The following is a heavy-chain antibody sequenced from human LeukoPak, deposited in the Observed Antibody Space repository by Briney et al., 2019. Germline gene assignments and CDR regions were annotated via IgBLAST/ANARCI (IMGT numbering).Heavy chain of an antibody. CDR1: GGTFSSYA. V-gene: IGHV1-69*05. CDR2: IIPIFGTA. Sequence: GASVKVSCKASGGTFSSYAISWVRQAPGQGLEWMGGIIPIFGTANYAQKLQGRVTMTTDTSTSTAYMELRSLRSDDTAVYYCARVQTGDYEEDLYYFDYWGQGTLVTVSS. D-gene: IGHD4-17*01. J-gene: IGHJ4*02. CDR3: ARVQTGDYEEDLYYFDY.